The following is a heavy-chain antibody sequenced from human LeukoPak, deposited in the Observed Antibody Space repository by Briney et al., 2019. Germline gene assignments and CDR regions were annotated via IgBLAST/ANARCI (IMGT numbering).Heavy chain of an antibody. Sequence: SETLSLTCTVSGGSISSSSYYWGWIRQPPGKGLEWIGSIYYSGSTYYNPSLKSRVTISVDTSKNQFSLKLSSVTAADTAVYYCASKIEYCSGGSCSSWGQGTLVTVSS. D-gene: IGHD2-15*01. CDR1: GGSISSSSYY. CDR2: IYYSGST. V-gene: IGHV4-39*01. CDR3: ASKIEYCSGGSCSS. J-gene: IGHJ4*02.